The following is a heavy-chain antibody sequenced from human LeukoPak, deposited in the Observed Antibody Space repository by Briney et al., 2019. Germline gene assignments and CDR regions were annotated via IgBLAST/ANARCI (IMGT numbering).Heavy chain of an antibody. CDR1: GFTFSTYG. Sequence: GGSLRLSCAASGFTFSTYGIHWIRQAPGKGLEWVAFIRYDGTNKWYADSVKGRFTISRDNSKNMLYLQMNSLRAEDTAVYHCAKDRDYGDYPSAYYYYMDVWGKGTTVTVSS. CDR2: IRYDGTNK. CDR3: AKDRDYGDYPSAYYYYMDV. V-gene: IGHV3-30*02. J-gene: IGHJ6*03. D-gene: IGHD4-17*01.